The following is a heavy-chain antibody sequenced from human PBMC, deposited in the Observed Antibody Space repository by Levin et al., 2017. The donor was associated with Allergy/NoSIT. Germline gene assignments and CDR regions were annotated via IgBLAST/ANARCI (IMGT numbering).Heavy chain of an antibody. V-gene: IGHV1-69*08. D-gene: IGHD4/OR15-4a*01. CDR2: VIPVLNTA. CDR1: GGTFRSQT. Sequence: ASVKVSCKASGGTFRSQTTSWVRQAPGQGLEWMGRVIPVLNTANYAQKFQGRVTITADTSTSTAYLELSSLRSEDTAMYYCARETERVLTIAGARTVAYSYYLDVWGEGTKVTVSS. J-gene: IGHJ6*03. CDR3: ARETERVLTIAGARTVAYSYYLDV.